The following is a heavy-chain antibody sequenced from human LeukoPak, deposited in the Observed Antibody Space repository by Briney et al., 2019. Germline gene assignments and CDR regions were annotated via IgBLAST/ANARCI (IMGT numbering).Heavy chain of an antibody. CDR3: ASQGIYCGGDCLV. CDR1: GFTVSSNY. Sequence: GGSLRLSCAASGFTVSSNYMSWVRQAPGKGLEWVSYISSSGSTIYYADSVKGRFTISRDNAKNSLYLQMNSLRAEDTAVYYCASQGIYCGGDCLVWGQGTLVTVSS. CDR2: ISSSGSTI. J-gene: IGHJ4*02. V-gene: IGHV3-11*04. D-gene: IGHD2-21*02.